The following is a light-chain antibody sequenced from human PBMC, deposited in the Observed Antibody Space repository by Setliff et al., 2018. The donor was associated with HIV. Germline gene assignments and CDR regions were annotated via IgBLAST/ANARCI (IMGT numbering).Light chain of an antibody. CDR3: CSYAGSSTFYV. CDR1: SSDVGGYNY. J-gene: IGLJ1*01. CDR2: DVS. Sequence: QSALTQPASVSGSPGQSITISCTGTSSDVGGYNYVSWYQQHPGKAPKLIIYDVSDRPSGVSNRFSGSKSGNTASLTISGLQAEDEADYCCCSYAGSSTFYVFGTGTKVTVL. V-gene: IGLV2-14*03.